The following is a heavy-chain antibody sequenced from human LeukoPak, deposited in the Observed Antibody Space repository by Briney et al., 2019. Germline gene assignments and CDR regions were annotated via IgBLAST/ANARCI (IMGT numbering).Heavy chain of an antibody. CDR2: ISGSGRNT. V-gene: IGHV3-23*01. D-gene: IGHD3-10*01. CDR1: GFTFSTYG. Sequence: GRSLRLSCAASGFTFSTYGMNSVRQAPGKGLEWVSSISGSGRNTYYADSVRGRFTISRDNLRNTLYLQMNSLRVEDTAIYYCAKDPGSSGISWGQGTLVIVSS. J-gene: IGHJ4*02. CDR3: AKDPGSSGIS.